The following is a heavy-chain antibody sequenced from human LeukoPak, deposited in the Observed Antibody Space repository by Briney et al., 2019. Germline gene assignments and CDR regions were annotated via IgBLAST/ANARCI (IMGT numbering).Heavy chain of an antibody. Sequence: PSETLSLTCAVYGGSFSGYYWSWIRQPPGKGLEWIGEINRSGSTNYNPSLKSRVTISVDTSKNQFSLKLSSVTAADTAVYYCARAPGRGRAFFDYWGQGTLVTVSS. J-gene: IGHJ4*02. V-gene: IGHV4-34*01. D-gene: IGHD1-26*01. CDR1: GGSFSGYY. CDR2: INRSGST. CDR3: ARAPGRGRAFFDY.